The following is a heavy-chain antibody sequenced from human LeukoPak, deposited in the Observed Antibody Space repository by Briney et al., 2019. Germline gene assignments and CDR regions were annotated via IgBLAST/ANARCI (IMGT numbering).Heavy chain of an antibody. V-gene: IGHV3-30*03. D-gene: IGHD5-18*01. CDR3: ATLGVRTALVDY. CDR2: ISYDGSNK. CDR1: GFTFSSYG. J-gene: IGHJ4*02. Sequence: GGSLRLSCAASGFTFSSYGMHWVRQAPGKGLEWVAVISYDGSNKYYADSVKGRFTISRDNSKNTLYLQMNSLRAEDTAVYYCATLGVRTALVDYWGQGTLVTVSS.